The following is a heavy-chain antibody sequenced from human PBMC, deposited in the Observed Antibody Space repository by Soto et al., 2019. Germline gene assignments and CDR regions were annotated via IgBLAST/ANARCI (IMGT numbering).Heavy chain of an antibody. CDR1: GDSVSSNSAA. J-gene: IGHJ4*02. CDR2: TYYRSKWYN. D-gene: IGHD2-2*01. Sequence: PSQTLSLTCAISGDSVSSNSAAWNWIRQSPSRGLEWLGRTYYRSKWYNDYAVSVKSRITINPDTSKNQFSLQLNSVTPEDTAVYYCAREVIVVVPAATPFDYWGQGTLVPVAS. V-gene: IGHV6-1*01. CDR3: AREVIVVVPAATPFDY.